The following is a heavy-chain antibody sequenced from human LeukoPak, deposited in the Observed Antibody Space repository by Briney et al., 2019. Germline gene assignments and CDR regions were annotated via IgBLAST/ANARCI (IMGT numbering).Heavy chain of an antibody. V-gene: IGHV1-18*01. CDR2: ISAYNGNT. Sequence: ASVKVSCKASGYTFTSYGISWVRQAPGQGLEWMGWISAYNGNTNYAQKLQGRVTMTTYTSTSTAYMELRSLRSDDTAVYYCARDLKADYDFWSGSFSYYFDYWGQGTLVTVSS. CDR1: GYTFTSYG. D-gene: IGHD3-3*01. CDR3: ARDLKADYDFWSGSFSYYFDY. J-gene: IGHJ4*02.